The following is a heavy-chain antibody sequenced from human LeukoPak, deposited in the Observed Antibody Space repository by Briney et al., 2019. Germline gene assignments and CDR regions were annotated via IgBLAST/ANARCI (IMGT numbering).Heavy chain of an antibody. CDR3: ARLYQGWLSPNNWFDP. D-gene: IGHD5-12*01. J-gene: IGHJ5*02. CDR1: GFTFSSYA. V-gene: IGHV3-30*04. CDR2: ISYDGSNK. Sequence: GGSLRLSCAASGFTFSSYAMHWVRQAPGKGLEWVAVISYDGSNKYYADSVKGRFTISRDNSKNTLYLQMNSLRAEDTAVYYCARLYQGWLSPNNWFDPWGQGTLVTVSS.